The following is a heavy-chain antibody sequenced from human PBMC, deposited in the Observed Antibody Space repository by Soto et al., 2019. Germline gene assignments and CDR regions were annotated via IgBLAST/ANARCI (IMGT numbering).Heavy chain of an antibody. Sequence: EVQLVESGGGLVQPGGSLRLSCAASGFTLSSYSMHWVRQAPGKGLEWVSCISGSGGTIYYADSVKGRFTISRDNAKNSRSVQMSSLIDEDTAVYFCARETGLRSSGWSYYFDFWGQGTRVTVSS. CDR2: ISGSGGTI. CDR1: GFTLSSYS. J-gene: IGHJ4*02. D-gene: IGHD6-19*01. V-gene: IGHV3-48*02. CDR3: ARETGLRSSGWSYYFDF.